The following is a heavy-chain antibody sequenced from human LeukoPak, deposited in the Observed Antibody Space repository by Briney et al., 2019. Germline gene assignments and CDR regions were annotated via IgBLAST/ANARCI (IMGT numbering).Heavy chain of an antibody. J-gene: IGHJ6*02. Sequence: SETLSLTCTVSGGSISSYYWSWIRQPPGKGLEWIGYIYYSGSTNYNPSLKSRVTIPVDTSKNQFSLKLSSVTAADTAVYYCARMQMTTVTTVYYYYGMDVWGQGTTVTVSS. CDR3: ARMQMTTVTTVYYYYGMDV. CDR2: IYYSGST. D-gene: IGHD4-17*01. CDR1: GGSISSYY. V-gene: IGHV4-59*01.